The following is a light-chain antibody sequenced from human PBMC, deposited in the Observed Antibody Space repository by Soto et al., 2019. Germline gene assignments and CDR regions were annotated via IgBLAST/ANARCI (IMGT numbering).Light chain of an antibody. CDR1: QSINSNY. CDR3: QQYHNLWT. CDR2: GAA. V-gene: IGKV3-20*01. Sequence: ENVLTQSPGTLSLSPGERATLSCRASQSINSNYLAWYQQRPGQAPRLLIFGAASRATGIPDRFSGSGSGTDFTLTISRLEPEDFAVYYCQQYHNLWTFGQGTKV. J-gene: IGKJ1*01.